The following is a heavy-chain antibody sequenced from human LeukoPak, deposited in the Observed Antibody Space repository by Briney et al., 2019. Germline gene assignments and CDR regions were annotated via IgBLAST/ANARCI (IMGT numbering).Heavy chain of an antibody. CDR2: INHSGST. J-gene: IGHJ5*02. CDR3: ARGLKLYYYDSSGYWFDP. Sequence: SETLSLTCAVYGGSFSGYYWSWIRQPPGKGLEWIGEINHSGSTNYNPSLKSRVTTSVDTSKNQFSLKLSSVTAADTAVYYCARGLKLYYYDSSGYWFDPWGQGTLVTVSS. CDR1: GGSFSGYY. V-gene: IGHV4-34*01. D-gene: IGHD3-22*01.